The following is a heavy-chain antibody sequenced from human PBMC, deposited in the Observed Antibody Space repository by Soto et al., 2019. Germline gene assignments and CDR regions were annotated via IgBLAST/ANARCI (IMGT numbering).Heavy chain of an antibody. CDR3: AKRRGDHSNYSWGIDV. CDR1: GFTFRNYG. CDR2: ISYDGSHK. V-gene: IGHV3-30*18. Sequence: QVQQVESGGGVVQPGRSLRLSCAASGFTFRNYGMHWVRQAPGKGLVWVTVISYDGSHKYYADSVKGRFTISRDNSKNTVYLEMNSLRDEDTAVYYCAKRRGDHSNYSWGIDVWGQGTTVTVSS. J-gene: IGHJ6*02. D-gene: IGHD4-4*01.